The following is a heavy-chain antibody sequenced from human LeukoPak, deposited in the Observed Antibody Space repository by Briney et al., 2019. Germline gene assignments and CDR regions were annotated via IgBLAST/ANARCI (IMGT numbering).Heavy chain of an antibody. CDR1: GFTFSSYG. J-gene: IGHJ4*02. CDR3: AKQHRVPAATFDY. V-gene: IGHV3-30*02. Sequence: QPGGSLRLSCAASGFTFSSYGMHWVRQAPGKGLEWVAFIRYDGSNKYYADSVKGRFTISRDNSKNTLYLQMNSLRAEDTAVYYCAKQHRVPAATFDYWGQGTLVTVSS. D-gene: IGHD2-2*01. CDR2: IRYDGSNK.